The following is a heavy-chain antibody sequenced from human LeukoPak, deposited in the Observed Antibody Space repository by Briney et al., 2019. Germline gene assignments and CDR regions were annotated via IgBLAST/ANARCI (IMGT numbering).Heavy chain of an antibody. CDR3: ARVMYSSSWKNRGYYYGMDV. CDR2: ISAYNGNT. Sequence: GASVKVSCKASGYTFTSYDISWVRQAPGQGLEWMGWISAYNGNTNYAQKLQGRVTMTTDTSTSTAYMELRSLRSDDTAVYYCARVMYSSSWKNRGYYYGMDVWGQGTTVTVSS. D-gene: IGHD6-13*01. J-gene: IGHJ6*02. V-gene: IGHV1-18*01. CDR1: GYTFTSYD.